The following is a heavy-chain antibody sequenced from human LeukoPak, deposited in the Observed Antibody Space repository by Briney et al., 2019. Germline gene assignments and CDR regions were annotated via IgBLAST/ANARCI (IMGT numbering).Heavy chain of an antibody. CDR1: GGSMNNYY. Sequence: SETLSLTCIVSGGSMNNYYWSWIRQPPGKGLEWIAYIHYTGITNYNPFLKSRVTISLDTSKSQFSLKLKSVTAADTAFYYCARILEGSGATFDIWGQGTMVTVSS. CDR3: ARILEGSGATFDI. CDR2: IHYTGIT. J-gene: IGHJ3*02. V-gene: IGHV4-59*01. D-gene: IGHD6-25*01.